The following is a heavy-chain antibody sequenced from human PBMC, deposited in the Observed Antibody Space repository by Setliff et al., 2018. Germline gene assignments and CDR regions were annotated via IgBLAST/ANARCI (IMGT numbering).Heavy chain of an antibody. CDR2: INHSGNT. V-gene: IGHV4-34*01. D-gene: IGHD6-13*01. CDR3: AANPGIAAGGDFDY. CDR1: GGSLSGYY. J-gene: IGHJ4*02. Sequence: SETLSLPGSVYGGSLSGYYWSLTLQPPGKGLEWIGEINHSGNTNYNPSRKRRVTISVDTSKNQFALKLSAVTAADTAVYYCAANPGIAAGGDFDYWGQGILVTVSS.